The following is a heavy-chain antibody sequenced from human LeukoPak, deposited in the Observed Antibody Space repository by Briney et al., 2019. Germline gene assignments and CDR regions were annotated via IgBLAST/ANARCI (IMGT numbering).Heavy chain of an antibody. CDR1: GYTFTSYG. J-gene: IGHJ5*02. CDR2: ISAYNGNT. V-gene: IGHV1-18*01. CDR3: ARESNWNYGPSNWFDP. D-gene: IGHD1-7*01. Sequence: ASVKVSCKASGYTFTSYGISWVRQAPGQGLEWMGWISAYNGNTSYAQKLQGRVTMTTDTSTSTAYMELRSLRSEDTAVYYCARESNWNYGPSNWFDPWGQGTLVTVSS.